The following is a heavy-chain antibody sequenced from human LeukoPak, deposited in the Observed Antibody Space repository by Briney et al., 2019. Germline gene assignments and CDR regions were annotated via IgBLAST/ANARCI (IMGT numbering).Heavy chain of an antibody. V-gene: IGHV3-30*04. CDR2: ISSDGRNK. CDR1: GFPFSTYS. D-gene: IGHD3-22*01. J-gene: IGHJ4*02. Sequence: GGSLRLSCAASGFPFSTYSMHWVRQAPGKGLEWVAVISSDGRNKDYADSVKGRFTISRNNSNNTLYPQMNSLRDEDTGVYYCARDPLDSRGYYYGGSFDYWGQGTLVIVSS. CDR3: ARDPLDSRGYYYGGSFDY.